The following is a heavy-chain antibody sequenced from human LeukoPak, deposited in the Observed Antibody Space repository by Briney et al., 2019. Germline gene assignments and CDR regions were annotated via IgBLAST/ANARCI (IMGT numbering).Heavy chain of an antibody. D-gene: IGHD2-2*01. CDR2: IYPGDSDT. CDR1: GYSFTSYW. Sequence: GESLKISCKGSGYSFTSYWIGWVRQMPGKGLEWMGIIYPGDSDTRYSPSFQGQVTISADKSISTAYLQWSSLKASDTAMYYCARLFGDIVVVPAAGEGVRDYWGQGTLVTVSS. J-gene: IGHJ4*02. CDR3: ARLFGDIVVVPAAGEGVRDY. V-gene: IGHV5-51*01.